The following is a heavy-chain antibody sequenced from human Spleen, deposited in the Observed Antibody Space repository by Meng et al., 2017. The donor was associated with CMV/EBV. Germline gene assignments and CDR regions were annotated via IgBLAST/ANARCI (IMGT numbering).Heavy chain of an antibody. D-gene: IGHD3-10*01. CDR3: ARVLVRGVMSDY. V-gene: IGHV1-18*01. CDR1: GYNFDIYG. J-gene: IGHJ4*02. Sequence: QIQLVQSGPELRRPGASVKVSCKASGYNFDIYGITWVRQAPGQGLEWVGWVSAENGDTDYGQKFQGRVTLTRDTSTSTVYKELTSLRSEDTAVYYCARVLVRGVMSDYWGQGTLVTVSS. CDR2: VSAENGDT.